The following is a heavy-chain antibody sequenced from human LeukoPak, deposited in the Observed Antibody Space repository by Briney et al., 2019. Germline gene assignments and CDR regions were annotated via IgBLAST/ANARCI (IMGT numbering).Heavy chain of an antibody. Sequence: PGGSLRLSCAASGNYWMHWVRQATGKGLVWVSHINSDGSWTSYADSVKGRFTISKDNAKNTVYLQMNSLRAEDTAVYYCVSVYETYWGRGTLVTVSS. CDR2: INSDGSWT. J-gene: IGHJ4*02. CDR3: VSVYETY. D-gene: IGHD5/OR15-5a*01. V-gene: IGHV3-74*01. CDR1: GNYW.